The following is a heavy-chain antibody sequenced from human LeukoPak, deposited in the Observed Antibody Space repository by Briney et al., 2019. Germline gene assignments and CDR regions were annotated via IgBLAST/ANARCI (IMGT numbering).Heavy chain of an antibody. CDR2: INTKSGAT. Sequence: GASVKVSCKASGYTLTGYCMHWVRQAPGQGLEWLGWINTKSGATNYAQNFQGRVTMTRDTSMSTTYMELKRLRSDDTAVYYCARVATVTKGYYMDVWGKGTTVTVSS. J-gene: IGHJ6*03. V-gene: IGHV1-2*02. CDR3: ARVATVTKGYYMDV. CDR1: GYTLTGYC. D-gene: IGHD4-17*01.